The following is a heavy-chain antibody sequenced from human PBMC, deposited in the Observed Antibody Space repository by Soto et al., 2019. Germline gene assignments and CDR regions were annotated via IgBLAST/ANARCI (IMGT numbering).Heavy chain of an antibody. CDR2: ITRDSDI. D-gene: IGHD2-2*01. CDR3: AREENAWPLAYGLDA. CDR1: GFTFSSYS. Sequence: GGSLRLSCAASGFTFSSYSIHWVRQAPGRGLEWVSAITRDSDIYYADSVKGRFTISRDKAKNSVSLQMDSLRAEDTAVYYCAREENAWPLAYGLDAWGQGTTVTVSS. V-gene: IGHV3-21*01. J-gene: IGHJ6*02.